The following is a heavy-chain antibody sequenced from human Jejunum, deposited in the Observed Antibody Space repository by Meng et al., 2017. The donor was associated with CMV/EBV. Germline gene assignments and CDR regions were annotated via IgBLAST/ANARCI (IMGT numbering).Heavy chain of an antibody. V-gene: IGHV1-69*05. CDR1: SYA. Sequence: SYAIRWVRQAPGQGLEWMGGIIPIFGTANYAQKFQGRVTITTDESTSTAYMELSSLRSEDTAVYYCARDRYCSSTSCYPDNWFDPWGQGTLVTVSS. CDR3: ARDRYCSSTSCYPDNWFDP. D-gene: IGHD2-2*01. CDR2: IIPIFGTA. J-gene: IGHJ5*02.